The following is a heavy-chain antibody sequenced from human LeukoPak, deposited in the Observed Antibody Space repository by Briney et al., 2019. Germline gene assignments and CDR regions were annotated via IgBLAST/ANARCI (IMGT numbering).Heavy chain of an antibody. CDR2: IIPIFGTA. V-gene: IGHV1-69*06. D-gene: IGHD2-2*01. Sequence: ASVKVSCMASGGTFSSYAISWVRQAPGQGLEWMGGIIPIFGTANYAQKFQGRVTITADKSTSTAYMELSSLRSEDTAVYYCATSDIVVVPAASPEDAFDIRGQGTMVTVSS. CDR1: GGTFSSYA. J-gene: IGHJ3*02. CDR3: ATSDIVVVPAASPEDAFDI.